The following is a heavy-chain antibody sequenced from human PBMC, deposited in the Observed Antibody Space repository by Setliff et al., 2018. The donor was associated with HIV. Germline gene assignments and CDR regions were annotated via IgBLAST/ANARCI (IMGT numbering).Heavy chain of an antibody. CDR1: GYTFTSYA. D-gene: IGHD1-26*01. J-gene: IGHJ4*02. CDR3: ARDFSGTYYGDIDY. CDR2: VNADNGNT. Sequence: ASVKVSCKASGYTFTSYALHWVRQAPGKRLEWMGWVNADNGNTKYSEKFQGRVTITRDTSASTVDMELSSLTHEDTAVYYCARDFSGTYYGDIDYWGQGTLVTVS. V-gene: IGHV1-3*01.